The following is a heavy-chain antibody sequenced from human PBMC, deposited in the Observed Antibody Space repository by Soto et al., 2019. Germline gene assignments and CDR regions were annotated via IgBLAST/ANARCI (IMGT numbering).Heavy chain of an antibody. V-gene: IGHV2-5*02. Sequence: QITLKESGPTLVKPTQTLTVTCTFSGFSLTTNEVAVGWIRQPPGKALEWLALIYWDDDKRYSPSLKSRLTLTKDTSKNQVVLTMTNMDPVETATYYFAHRRAYGRIDSWGQGTLVTVSS. CDR3: AHRRAYGRIDS. CDR1: GFSLTTNEVA. D-gene: IGHD4-17*01. CDR2: IYWDDDK. J-gene: IGHJ4*02.